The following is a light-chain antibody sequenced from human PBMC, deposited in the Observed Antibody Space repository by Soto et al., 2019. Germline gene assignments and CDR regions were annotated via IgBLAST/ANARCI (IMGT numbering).Light chain of an antibody. Sequence: DIQLTQSPYFLSASVGYRVTITCRASQGIGSYLAWYQQKPGKAPKLLISGASTLQSGVPSRFSGSGSGTDFTLTISSLQPEDFATYYCQQSYSTPITFGQGTRLEIK. J-gene: IGKJ5*01. CDR2: GAS. CDR3: QQSYSTPIT. V-gene: IGKV1-39*01. CDR1: QGIGSY.